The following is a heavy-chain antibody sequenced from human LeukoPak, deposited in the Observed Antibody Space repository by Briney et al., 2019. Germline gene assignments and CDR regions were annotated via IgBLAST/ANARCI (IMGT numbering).Heavy chain of an antibody. Sequence: SSETLSLTCAVYGGSFSGYYWSWIRQPPGKGLEWIGEINHSGSTNYNPSLKSRVTTSVDTSKNQFSLKLSSVTAADTAVYYCARLPSLRAVFDYWGQGTLVTVSS. D-gene: IGHD3-16*01. V-gene: IGHV4-34*01. CDR3: ARLPSLRAVFDY. CDR1: GGSFSGYY. J-gene: IGHJ4*02. CDR2: INHSGST.